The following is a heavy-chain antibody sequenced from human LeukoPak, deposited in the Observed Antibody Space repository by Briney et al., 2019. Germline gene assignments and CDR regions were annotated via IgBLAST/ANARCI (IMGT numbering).Heavy chain of an antibody. J-gene: IGHJ4*02. Sequence: PGGSLRLSCAASGFTFSSYAMHWVRQAPGKGLEWVAVISYDGSNKYYADSVKGRFTISRDNSKNTLYLQMNSLRAEDTAVYYCARVGIGGLTGYLDYWGQGTLVTVSS. CDR3: ARVGIGGLTGYLDY. D-gene: IGHD7-27*01. V-gene: IGHV3-30*04. CDR2: ISYDGSNK. CDR1: GFTFSSYA.